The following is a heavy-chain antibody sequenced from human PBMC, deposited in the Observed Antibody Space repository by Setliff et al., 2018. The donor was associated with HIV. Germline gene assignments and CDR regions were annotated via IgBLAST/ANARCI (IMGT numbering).Heavy chain of an antibody. V-gene: IGHV4-61*09. J-gene: IGHJ4*02. CDR1: GDSISSGSDY. CDR2: IYTGGNA. Sequence: SETLSLTCTVSGDSISSGSDYWSWIRQPAGKGLEWIGHIYTGGNANYNPSLQSRVTISVDTSKNQFSLMLGSMTAADTAVYYCARERLSRLGFDYWGQGTLVTVSS. D-gene: IGHD1-1*01. CDR3: ARERLSRLGFDY.